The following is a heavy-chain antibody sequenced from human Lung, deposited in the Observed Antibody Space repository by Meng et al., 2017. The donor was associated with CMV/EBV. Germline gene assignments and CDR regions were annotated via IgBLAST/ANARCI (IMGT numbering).Heavy chain of an antibody. Sequence: ASVKVSXKASGYTFTNNYIHWVRQAPGQGLEWMGTINPSGGTTRYTQKFQGRVTMTRDTSTATVYMEVSSLRSEDTAVYYCARDPYYDFWDGYYAAYYYFGLDDWGQGNXVTVSS. CDR2: INPSGGTT. V-gene: IGHV1-46*01. D-gene: IGHD3-3*01. J-gene: IGHJ6*02. CDR3: ARDPYYDFWDGYYAAYYYFGLDD. CDR1: GYTFTNNY.